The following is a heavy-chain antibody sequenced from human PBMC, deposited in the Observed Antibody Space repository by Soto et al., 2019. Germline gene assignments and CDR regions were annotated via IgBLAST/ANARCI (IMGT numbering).Heavy chain of an antibody. D-gene: IGHD2-2*01. V-gene: IGHV3-53*02. CDR3: ERALPVAKGGFDP. Sequence: EVQLVETGGGLIQPGGSLRLSCAASGFTVSNTYMTWFRQPPGKGLECVSVIYTAGGTNYADSVKGRFIISRDNSKNTLYLQMNSLRAEDTAVYYCERALPVAKGGFDPWGQGTLVTVSS. CDR1: GFTVSNTY. CDR2: IYTAGGT. J-gene: IGHJ5*02.